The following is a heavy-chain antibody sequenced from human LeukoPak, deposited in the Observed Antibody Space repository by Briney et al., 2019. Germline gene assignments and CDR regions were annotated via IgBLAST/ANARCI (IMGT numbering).Heavy chain of an antibody. V-gene: IGHV4-38-2*01. CDR2: IYHSGST. CDR3: ARLMVTTPFDY. D-gene: IGHD4-17*01. J-gene: IGHJ4*02. CDR1: GYSISSDYY. Sequence: SETLSLTCAVSGYSISSDYYWGWIRQPPGKGLEWIGSIYHSGSTYCNPSLKSRVTISVDTSKNQFSLKLSSVTAADTAVYYCARLMVTTPFDYWGQGTLVTVSS.